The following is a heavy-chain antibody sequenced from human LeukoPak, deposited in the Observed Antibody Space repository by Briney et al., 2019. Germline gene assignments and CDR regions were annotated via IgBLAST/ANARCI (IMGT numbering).Heavy chain of an antibody. J-gene: IGHJ4*02. CDR2: ISSSSSYI. CDR3: ARVRVDYDILTGYPKFKYYFDY. V-gene: IGHV3-21*01. D-gene: IGHD3-9*01. CDR1: GFTLSSYS. Sequence: GGSLRLSCAASGFTLSSYSMTWVRQAPGKGLGWVSSISSSSSYIYYADSVKGRFTISRDNAKNSLYLEMNSLRAEDTAVYYCARVRVDYDILTGYPKFKYYFDYWGQGTLVTVSS.